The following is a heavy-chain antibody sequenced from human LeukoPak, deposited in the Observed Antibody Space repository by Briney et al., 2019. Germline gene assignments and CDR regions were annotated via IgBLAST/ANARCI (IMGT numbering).Heavy chain of an antibody. J-gene: IGHJ4*02. V-gene: IGHV1-3*03. D-gene: IGHD3-22*01. CDR1: GYTFTSYA. CDR3: ARGPYYYDSSGPVDY. Sequence: ASVKVSCKASGYTFTSYAMHWVRQAPGQRLEWMGWINAGSGNTKYSQEFQGRVTITRDTSASTAYMELSSLRSEDMAVYYCARGPYYYDSSGPVDYWGQGTLVTVSS. CDR2: INAGSGNT.